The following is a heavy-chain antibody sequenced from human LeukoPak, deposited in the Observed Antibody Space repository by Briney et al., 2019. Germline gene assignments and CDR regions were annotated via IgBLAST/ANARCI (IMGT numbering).Heavy chain of an antibody. CDR3: ARESWFGSFDY. D-gene: IGHD3-10*01. J-gene: IGHJ4*02. CDR1: GFTFSSYA. CDR2: ISGRGGTT. Sequence: PGGSLRLSCAASGFTFSSYAMSWVRQAPGKGLEWVSVISGRGGTTYCADSVKGRFTISRDNSKNTLYLQMNSLRAEDTAVYYCARESWFGSFDYWGQGTLVTVSS. V-gene: IGHV3-23*01.